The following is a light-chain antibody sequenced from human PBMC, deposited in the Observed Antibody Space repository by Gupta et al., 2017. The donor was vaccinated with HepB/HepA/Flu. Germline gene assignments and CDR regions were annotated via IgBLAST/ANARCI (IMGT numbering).Light chain of an antibody. CDR1: PNLVHADGNTY. J-gene: IGKJ1*01. CDR3: RQCKQFPGT. CDR2: RIS. V-gene: IGKV2-24*01. Sequence: DLVITQTPLSSLVTLGQTASISCRASPNLVHADGNTYLNCIHQRPGHPPRLLIYRISNRVSGVPDRFSGSGAGTYFTLKISRVEAEDVGVYYCRQCKQFPGTFGQGTKVEIK.